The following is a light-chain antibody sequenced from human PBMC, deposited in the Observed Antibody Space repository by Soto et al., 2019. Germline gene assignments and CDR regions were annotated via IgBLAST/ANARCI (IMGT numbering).Light chain of an antibody. V-gene: IGKV1-39*01. CDR3: QQSYSTPWT. CDR2: AAS. J-gene: IGKJ1*01. Sequence: DIQMTQSPSSLSASVGDRVTITCRASQSISSYLNWYQQKPGKAPKLLIYAASSLQSGVPSRFSGSGSGTDFTLTISSLQPEDSAIYYCQQSYSTPWTFGQGTKVEIK. CDR1: QSISSY.